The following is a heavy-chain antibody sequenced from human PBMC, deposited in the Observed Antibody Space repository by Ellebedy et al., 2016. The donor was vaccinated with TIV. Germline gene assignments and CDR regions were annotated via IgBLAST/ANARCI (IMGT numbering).Heavy chain of an antibody. CDR1: GYTFTSYY. J-gene: IGHJ4*02. CDR3: ARCRAPYYYDSSGYY. CDR2: INPSGGST. Sequence: AASVKVSCKASGYTFTSYYMHWVRQAPVQGLEWMGIINPSGGSTSYAQKFQGRVTMTRDTSTSTVYMELSSLRSEDTAVYYCARCRAPYYYDSSGYYWGQGTLVTVSS. V-gene: IGHV1-46*01. D-gene: IGHD3-22*01.